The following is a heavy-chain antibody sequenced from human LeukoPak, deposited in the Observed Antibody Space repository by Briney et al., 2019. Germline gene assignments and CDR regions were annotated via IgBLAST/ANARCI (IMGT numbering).Heavy chain of an antibody. J-gene: IGHJ4*02. Sequence: ASVKVSYKASGYTFTSYGISWVRQAPGQGLEWMGWISAYNGNTNYAQKLQGRVTMTTDTSTSTAYMELRSLRSDDTAMYYCASGYCSGGSCYGPFDYWGQGTLVTVSS. CDR2: ISAYNGNT. V-gene: IGHV1-18*01. D-gene: IGHD2-15*01. CDR1: GYTFTSYG. CDR3: ASGYCSGGSCYGPFDY.